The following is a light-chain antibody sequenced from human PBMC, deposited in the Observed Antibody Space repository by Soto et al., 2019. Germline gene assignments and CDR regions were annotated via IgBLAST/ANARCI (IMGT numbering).Light chain of an antibody. J-gene: IGLJ1*01. CDR1: SSNIGGNS. CDR2: DDN. V-gene: IGLV1-51*01. Sequence: QSVMTQPPSVSASPGQTVTISCSGSSSNIGGNSVSWYQQLPGTAPKLLIYDDNTRPSGIPDRFSGSKSGTSATLGITGFQNGDEADYYCGSWDSSLSAYVFGTGTKVTVL. CDR3: GSWDSSLSAYV.